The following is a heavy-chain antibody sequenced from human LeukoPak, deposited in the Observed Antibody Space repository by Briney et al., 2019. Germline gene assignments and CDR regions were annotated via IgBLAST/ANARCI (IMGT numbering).Heavy chain of an antibody. V-gene: IGHV4-39*01. D-gene: IGHD2-2*02. CDR3: ARIAGIDVPATAILDY. Sequence: PSETLSLTCTVSGGSISSSSYYWGWIRQPPGKGLEWIGSIYYSGSTYYNPSLKSRVTISVDTSKNQFSLKLSSVTAADTAVYYCARIAGIDVPATAILDYWGQGTLVTVSS. CDR2: IYYSGST. J-gene: IGHJ4*02. CDR1: GGSISSSSYY.